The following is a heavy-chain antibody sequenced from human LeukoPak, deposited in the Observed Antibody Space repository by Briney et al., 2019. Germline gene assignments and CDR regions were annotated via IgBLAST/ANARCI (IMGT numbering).Heavy chain of an antibody. V-gene: IGHV4-4*07. CDR2: IYTSGRT. CDR1: SGSISSYH. J-gene: IGHJ3*02. D-gene: IGHD4-17*01. Sequence: PSETLSLTCTVSSGSISSYHWSWIRQPAGEGLEWIGRIYTSGRTNYNPSLKSRVTMSIDTSKNLFSLRLSSVTAADTAVYYCARGGYGDYDFDIWGQGTMVAVSS. CDR3: ARGGYGDYDFDI.